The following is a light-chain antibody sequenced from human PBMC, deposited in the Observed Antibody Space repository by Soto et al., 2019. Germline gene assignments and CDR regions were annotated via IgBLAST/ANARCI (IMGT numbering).Light chain of an antibody. Sequence: EIVMTQSPATLSVSPGERATLSCRASQSVSSNLAWYQQKPGQAPRLLIYGASTRATGIPARFSGSGSGTDFSLTIRRLEPDDFAVYYCQQYGGSPITFGLGTRLEIK. CDR1: QSVSSN. CDR2: GAS. CDR3: QQYGGSPIT. V-gene: IGKV3-15*01. J-gene: IGKJ5*01.